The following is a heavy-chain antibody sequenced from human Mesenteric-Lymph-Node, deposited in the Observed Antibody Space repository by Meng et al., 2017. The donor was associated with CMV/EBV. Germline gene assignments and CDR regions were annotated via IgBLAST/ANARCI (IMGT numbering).Heavy chain of an antibody. D-gene: IGHD2-2*02. CDR2: IWYDGSNK. CDR3: AKEGIYCSSTSCYMAGGGSDYYYGMDV. J-gene: IGHJ6*02. CDR1: GFTFSSYG. V-gene: IGHV3-33*06. Sequence: GGSLRLSCAASGFTFSSYGMHWVRQAPGKGLEWVAVIWYDGSNKYYADSVKGRFTISRDNSKNTLYLQMNSLRAEDTAVYYCAKEGIYCSSTSCYMAGGGSDYYYGMDVWGQGTTVTVSS.